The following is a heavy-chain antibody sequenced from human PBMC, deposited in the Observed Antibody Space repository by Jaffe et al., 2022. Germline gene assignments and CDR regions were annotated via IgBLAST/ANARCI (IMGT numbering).Heavy chain of an antibody. V-gene: IGHV3-9*01. CDR2: ISWNSGSI. J-gene: IGHJ3*02. CDR1: GFTFDDYA. CDR3: AKGQWVSVIDAFDI. Sequence: EVQLVESGGGLVQPGRSLRLSCAASGFTFDDYAMHWVRQAPGKGLEWVSGISWNSGSIGYADSVKGRFTISRDNAKNSLYLQMNSLRAEDTALYYCAKGQWVSVIDAFDIWGQGTMVTVSS. D-gene: IGHD3-16*02.